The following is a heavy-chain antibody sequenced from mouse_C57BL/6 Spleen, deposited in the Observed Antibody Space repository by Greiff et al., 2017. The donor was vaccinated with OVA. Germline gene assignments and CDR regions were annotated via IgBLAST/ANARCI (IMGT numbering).Heavy chain of an antibody. CDR2: IYPSDSET. V-gene: IGHV1-61*01. CDR1: GYTFTSYW. Sequence: QVQLKQPGAELVRPGSSVKLSCKASGYTFTSYWMDWVKQRPGQGLEWIGNIYPSDSETHYNQKFKDKATLTVDKSSSTAYMQLSSLTSEYSAVYYDARNWDGDFDYWGQGTTLTVSS. D-gene: IGHD4-1*01. CDR3: ARNWDGDFDY. J-gene: IGHJ2*01.